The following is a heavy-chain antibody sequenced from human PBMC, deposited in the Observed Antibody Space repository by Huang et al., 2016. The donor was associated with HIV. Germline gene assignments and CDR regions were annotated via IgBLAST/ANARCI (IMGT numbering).Heavy chain of an antibody. CDR1: GGSFSGPN. J-gene: IGHJ4*02. D-gene: IGHD3-16*01. Sequence: QVQLHQWGAGLLKPSETLSLTCAVYGGSFSGPNWTWISQTPGKGLECIREITHSGRNNNSSSLKRRVTISLNTSKNQFALRLRSVTAADTAVYYCARGRGDARGFLGLDFWGQGTLVTVSS. V-gene: IGHV4-34*01. CDR2: ITHSGRN. CDR3: ARGRGDARGFLGLDF.